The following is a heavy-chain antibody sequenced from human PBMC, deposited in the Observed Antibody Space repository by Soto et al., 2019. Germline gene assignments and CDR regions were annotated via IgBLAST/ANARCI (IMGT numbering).Heavy chain of an antibody. J-gene: IGHJ5*02. D-gene: IGHD3-16*01. Sequence: QVQLVESGGGVVQPGRSLRLSCAGSGFTFSSYGMNWVSQAPGKRLEWVAVISYDGSDKYYGDSVKGRFTISRDDSKNTLYLQMNSLRVEDTAIYYCAKTAGYDYVWGSSGLDPWGQGTLVTVSS. V-gene: IGHV3-30*18. CDR3: AKTAGYDYVWGSSGLDP. CDR1: GFTFSSYG. CDR2: ISYDGSDK.